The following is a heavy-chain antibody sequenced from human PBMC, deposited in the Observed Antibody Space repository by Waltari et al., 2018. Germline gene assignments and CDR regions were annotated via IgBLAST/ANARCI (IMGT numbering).Heavy chain of an antibody. Sequence: RVTISVDTSKNQFSLKLSSVTAADTAVYYCARHLRRGAFDIWGQGTMVTVSS. CDR3: ARHLRRGAFDI. J-gene: IGHJ3*02. V-gene: IGHV4-59*08.